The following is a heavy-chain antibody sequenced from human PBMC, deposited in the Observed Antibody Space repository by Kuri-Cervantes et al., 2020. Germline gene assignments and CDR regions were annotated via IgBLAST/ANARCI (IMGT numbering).Heavy chain of an antibody. D-gene: IGHD3-22*01. Sequence: GESLKISCAASGFTFSNYAMSWVRQAPGKGLEWVSAISGSGGSTYYADSVKGRFTISRDNSKNTLYLQMNSLRAEDTAVYYCAKESSGYCLDYWGQGTLVTVSS. J-gene: IGHJ4*02. V-gene: IGHV3-23*01. CDR3: AKESSGYCLDY. CDR1: GFTFSNYA. CDR2: ISGSGGST.